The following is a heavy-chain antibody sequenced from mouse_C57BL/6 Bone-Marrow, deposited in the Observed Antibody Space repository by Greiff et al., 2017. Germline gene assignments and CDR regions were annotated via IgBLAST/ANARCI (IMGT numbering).Heavy chain of an antibody. CDR1: GYTFTSYW. Sequence: QVQLQQPGAELVKPGASVKLSCKASGYTFTSYWMHWVKQRPGQGLEWIGMLNPNSGSTNYNEKFKSKATMTVDKSSSTADMQLRSLTSEDSAVYYCSRSFKLGFDYWGQGTTLTGSS. CDR3: SRSFKLGFDY. CDR2: LNPNSGST. V-gene: IGHV1-64*01. J-gene: IGHJ2*01. D-gene: IGHD4-1*01.